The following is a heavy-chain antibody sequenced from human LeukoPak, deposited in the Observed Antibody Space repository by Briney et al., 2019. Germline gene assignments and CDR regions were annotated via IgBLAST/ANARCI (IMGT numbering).Heavy chain of an antibody. J-gene: IGHJ3*02. V-gene: IGHV3-7*01. CDR3: ARDHYDSSGLGAFDI. Sequence: GGSLRLSCAASGFTFDTYWMSWVRQAPGKGLEWVANIKQDGSEKDYVDSVKGRFTISRDNAKNSLYLQMNSLRAEDTAVYYCARDHYDSSGLGAFDIWGQGTMVTVSS. CDR2: IKQDGSEK. CDR1: GFTFDTYW. D-gene: IGHD3-22*01.